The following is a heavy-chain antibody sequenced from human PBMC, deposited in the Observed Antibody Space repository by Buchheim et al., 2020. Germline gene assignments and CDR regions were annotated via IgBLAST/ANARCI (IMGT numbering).Heavy chain of an antibody. CDR3: ARGRKERLTTNNWFDP. V-gene: IGHV4-61*02. D-gene: IGHD4-11*01. J-gene: IGHJ5*02. CDR2: IYTSGST. Sequence: QVQLQESGPGLVKPSQTLSLTCTVSGGSISSGSYYWSWIRQPAGKGLEWIGRIYTSGSTNYNPSLKSRVTISVDTSKNQFSLKLSSVTAADTAVYYCARGRKERLTTNNWFDPWGQGTL. CDR1: GGSISSGSYY.